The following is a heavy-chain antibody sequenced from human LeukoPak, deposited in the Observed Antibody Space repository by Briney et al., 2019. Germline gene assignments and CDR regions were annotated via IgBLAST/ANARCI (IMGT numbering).Heavy chain of an antibody. J-gene: IGHJ4*02. CDR2: IHPSSGAT. Sequence: GASVTVSFTASEYTFTDFYIFWVRQAPGQGLEWMGWIHPSSGATTYAQRFQGRVTLTRDTSINTAYMGLSGLTSDDTAVYYCTREDYWGQGTLVTVSS. CDR1: EYTFTDFY. V-gene: IGHV1-2*02. CDR3: TREDY.